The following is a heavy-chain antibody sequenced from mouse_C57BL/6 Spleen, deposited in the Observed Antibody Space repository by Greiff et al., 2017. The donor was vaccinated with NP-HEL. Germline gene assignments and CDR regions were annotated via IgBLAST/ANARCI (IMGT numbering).Heavy chain of an antibody. CDR3: ARRDYSNPYAMDY. CDR2: IYPRSGNT. J-gene: IGHJ4*01. D-gene: IGHD2-5*01. Sequence: VQRVESGAELARPGASVKLSCKASGYTFTSYGISWVKQRTGQGLEWIGEIYPRSGNTYYNEKFKGKATLTADKSSSTAYMELRSLTSEDSAVYFCARRDYSNPYAMDYWGQGTSVTVSS. CDR1: GYTFTSYG. V-gene: IGHV1-81*01.